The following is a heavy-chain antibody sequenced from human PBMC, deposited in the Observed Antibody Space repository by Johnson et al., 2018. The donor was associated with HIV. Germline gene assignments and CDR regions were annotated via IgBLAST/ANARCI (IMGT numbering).Heavy chain of an antibody. CDR3: ATGTLVLRHDAFDL. D-gene: IGHD1-7*01. CDR2: IKSKTDGGTA. J-gene: IGHJ3*01. CDR1: GFTFSNAW. Sequence: EVHLVESGGGLVKPGGSLRLSCAASGFTFSNAWMSWVRQAPGKGLEWVGRIKSKTDGGTADYAAPVQGRFTASRDDSKNTLYLQMNSLKSEDTAMYYCATGTLVLRHDAFDLWGQGTMVTVSS. V-gene: IGHV3-15*01.